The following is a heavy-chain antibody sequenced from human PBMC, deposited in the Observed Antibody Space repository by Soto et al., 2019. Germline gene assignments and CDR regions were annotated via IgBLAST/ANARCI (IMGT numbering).Heavy chain of an antibody. Sequence: SVKVSCKASGGTFSSYAISWVRQAPGQGLEWMGGIIPIFGTANYAQKFQGRVTITADKSTSTAYMELSSLRSEDTAVYYCARESYCGGDCYRPFQHWGQGTLVTVSS. J-gene: IGHJ1*01. D-gene: IGHD2-21*02. CDR1: GGTFSSYA. CDR3: ARESYCGGDCYRPFQH. CDR2: IIPIFGTA. V-gene: IGHV1-69*06.